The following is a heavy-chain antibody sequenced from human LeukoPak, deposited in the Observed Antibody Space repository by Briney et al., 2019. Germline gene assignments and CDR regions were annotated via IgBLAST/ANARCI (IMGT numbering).Heavy chain of an antibody. CDR3: AKVLGYCTNGVCYSGYYFDY. D-gene: IGHD2-8*01. J-gene: IGHJ4*02. CDR1: GFTFNNYA. CDR2: ISGSGGST. V-gene: IGHV3-23*01. Sequence: GGSLRLSCAASGFTFNNYAMSWVRQAPGKGLEWVSAISGSGGSTYYADSVKGRFTISRDNSKNTLYLQMNSLRAEDTAVYYCAKVLGYCTNGVCYSGYYFDYWGQGTLVTVSS.